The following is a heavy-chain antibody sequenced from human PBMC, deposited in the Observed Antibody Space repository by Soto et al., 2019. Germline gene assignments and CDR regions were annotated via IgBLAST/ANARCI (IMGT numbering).Heavy chain of an antibody. J-gene: IGHJ4*02. CDR1: GFTFSSYE. D-gene: IGHD5-12*01. CDR3: ARDGYSYGL. V-gene: IGHV3-48*03. CDR2: IDSSGSII. Sequence: AGGSLRLSCAASGFTFSSYEMNWVRQAPGKGLEWISYIDSSGSIIFYADAVKGRFTISRDNAESTLFLQMHSLRGEDTAVYYCARDGYSYGLWGQGTLVTVSS.